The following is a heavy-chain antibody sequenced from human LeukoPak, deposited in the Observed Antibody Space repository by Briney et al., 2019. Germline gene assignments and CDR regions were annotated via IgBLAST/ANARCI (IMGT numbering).Heavy chain of an antibody. CDR3: ARDPGAAAGYDY. CDR1: GGSISSYY. D-gene: IGHD6-13*01. J-gene: IGHJ4*02. V-gene: IGHV4-59*01. Sequence: PSETLSLTCTVSGGSISSYYWSWIRQPRGRGLEWIGYIYYSGSTNYNPSLKSRVTISVDTSKNQFSLKLSSVTAADTAVYYCARDPGAAAGYDYWGQGTLVTVSS. CDR2: IYYSGST.